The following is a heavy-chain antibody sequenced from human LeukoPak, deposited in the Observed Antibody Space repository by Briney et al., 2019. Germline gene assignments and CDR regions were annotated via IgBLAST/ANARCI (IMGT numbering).Heavy chain of an antibody. CDR1: GGSFSGYY. CDR2: INHSGST. Sequence: PSETLSLTCAVYGGSFSGYYWSWIRQPPGKGLEWIGEINHSGSTNYNPSLKSRVTISVDTSKNQFSLKLNSVTAADTAVYYCARDVPLAYCGGDCYSSQYWGQGTLVTVSS. J-gene: IGHJ4*02. D-gene: IGHD2-21*01. CDR3: ARDVPLAYCGGDCYSSQY. V-gene: IGHV4-34*01.